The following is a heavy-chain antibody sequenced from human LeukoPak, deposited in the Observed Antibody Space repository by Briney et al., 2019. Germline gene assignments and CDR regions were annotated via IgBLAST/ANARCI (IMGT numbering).Heavy chain of an antibody. CDR2: IIPILGIA. J-gene: IGHJ2*01. CDR3: ASGYSYGPRFGYFDL. CDR1: GGTFTSYA. D-gene: IGHD5-18*01. V-gene: IGHV1-69*04. Sequence: SVKVSCKASGGTFTSYAISWVRQAPGQGLEWMGRIIPILGIANYAQKFQGRVTITADKYTSTAYMELSSLRSQDTAVYYCASGYSYGPRFGYFDLWGRGTLVTVSS.